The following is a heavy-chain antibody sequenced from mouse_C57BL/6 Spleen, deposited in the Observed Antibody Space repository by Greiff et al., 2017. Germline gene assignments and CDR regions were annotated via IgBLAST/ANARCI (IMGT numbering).Heavy chain of an antibody. J-gene: IGHJ3*01. CDR2: IDPENGDT. CDR1: GFNIKDDY. D-gene: IGHD3-3*01. CDR3: TTADGSWFAY. Sequence: VHVKQSGAELVRPGASVKLSCTASGFNIKDDYMHWVKQRPEQGLEWIGWIDPENGDTEYASKFQGKATITADRSSNTAYLQLSSLTSEDTAVYYCTTADGSWFAYWGQGTLVTVSA. V-gene: IGHV14-4*01.